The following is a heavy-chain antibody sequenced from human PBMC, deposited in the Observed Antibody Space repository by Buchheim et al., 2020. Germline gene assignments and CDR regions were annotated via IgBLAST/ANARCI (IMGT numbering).Heavy chain of an antibody. Sequence: EVQLVESGGGLVQPGGSLTLSCAASGFTFGTYWMSWVRQAPGKGLESVANIRADGSEKTYVDSVKGRFPISRDNAKRSLFLQMNSLRAEDTAVYNCARLDDYGGNPMDYWGQGTL. CDR3: ARLDDYGGNPMDY. J-gene: IGHJ4*02. CDR1: GFTFGTYW. V-gene: IGHV3-7*02. CDR2: IRADGSEK. D-gene: IGHD4-23*01.